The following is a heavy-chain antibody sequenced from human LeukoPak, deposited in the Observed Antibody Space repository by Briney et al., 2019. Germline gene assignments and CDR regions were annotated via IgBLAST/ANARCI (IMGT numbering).Heavy chain of an antibody. Sequence: SETLSLTRTVSGGSISNYYWSWIRQPAGKGLEWIGRINPSGSTNYNPSLKTRVTMSVDTSKTQFSLKVRSVTAADTAVYYCARGLGLDPWGQGTLVTVSS. CDR3: ARGLGLDP. CDR2: INPSGST. CDR1: GGSISNYY. V-gene: IGHV4-4*07. J-gene: IGHJ5*02.